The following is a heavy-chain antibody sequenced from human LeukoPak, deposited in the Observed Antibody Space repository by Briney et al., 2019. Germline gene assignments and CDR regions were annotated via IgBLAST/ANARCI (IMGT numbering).Heavy chain of an antibody. Sequence: AGGSLRLSCAASGFTSRSYAVHWVRQVPGKGLEWVAGISYDASNKYYADSVKGRFTISGDNSKNTLSLQMNSLRAEDTAVYYCARDPYDSSGYPMGYWGQGTLVTVSS. CDR2: ISYDASNK. CDR3: ARDPYDSSGYPMGY. D-gene: IGHD3-22*01. V-gene: IGHV3-30-3*01. J-gene: IGHJ4*02. CDR1: GFTSRSYA.